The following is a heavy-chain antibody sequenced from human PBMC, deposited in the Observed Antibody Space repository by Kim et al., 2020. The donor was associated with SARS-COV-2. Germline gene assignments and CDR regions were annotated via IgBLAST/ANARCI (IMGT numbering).Heavy chain of an antibody. D-gene: IGHD6-13*01. Sequence: SVKVSCKASGGTFSSYAISWVRQAPGQGLEWMGGIIPIFGTANYAQKFQGRVTITADESTSTAYMELSSLRSEDTAVYYCAREGDRYSSSPSYYYYGMDVRGQGTTVTVSS. CDR2: IIPIFGTA. J-gene: IGHJ6*02. V-gene: IGHV1-69*13. CDR3: AREGDRYSSSPSYYYYGMDV. CDR1: GGTFSSYA.